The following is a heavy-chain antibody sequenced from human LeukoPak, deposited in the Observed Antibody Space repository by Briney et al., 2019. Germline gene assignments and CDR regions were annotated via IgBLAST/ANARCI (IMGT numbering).Heavy chain of an antibody. Sequence: GGSLRLSCAASGFTFSSYAMHWVRQAPGKGLEWVAVISHDGSNKYYADSVKGRFTISRDNSKNTLYLQMNSLRAEDTAVYYCIAAALFDYWRQGTLVTVSS. V-gene: IGHV3-30-3*01. CDR1: GFTFSSYA. J-gene: IGHJ4*02. CDR3: IAAALFDY. CDR2: ISHDGSNK. D-gene: IGHD6-13*01.